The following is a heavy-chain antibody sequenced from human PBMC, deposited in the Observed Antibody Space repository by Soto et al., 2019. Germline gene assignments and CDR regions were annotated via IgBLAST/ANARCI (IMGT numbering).Heavy chain of an antibody. D-gene: IGHD1-26*01. J-gene: IGHJ4*02. CDR1: GYTFTISG. CDR3: TRVPDRWDRLGRSDY. CDR2: ISAYNGRT. Sequence: GPSVKVSCKASGYTFTISGISCVRQAPGQGLEWLGWISAYNGRTDCAHNLQGRVTMTTDTSTSTGYMELRSLRSDDTAVYYCTRVPDRWDRLGRSDYWGQGTRVTVSS. V-gene: IGHV1-18*01.